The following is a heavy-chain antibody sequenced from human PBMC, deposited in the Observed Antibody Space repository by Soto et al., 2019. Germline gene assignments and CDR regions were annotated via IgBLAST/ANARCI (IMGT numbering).Heavy chain of an antibody. Sequence: PGGSLRLSCATSGFTFTRYSMNWVRQAPGKGLEWVSSISSTTNYIYYGDSMKGRFTISRDNAKNSLYLEMNGLRAEDTAVYYCARESEDLTSKFDYWGQGTLVTVSS. CDR2: ISSTTNYI. J-gene: IGHJ4*02. CDR3: ARESEDLTSKFDY. CDR1: GFTFTRYS. V-gene: IGHV3-21*06.